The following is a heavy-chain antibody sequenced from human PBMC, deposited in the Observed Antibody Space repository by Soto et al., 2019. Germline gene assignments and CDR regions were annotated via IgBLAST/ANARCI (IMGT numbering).Heavy chain of an antibody. V-gene: IGHV1-18*01. CDR3: ARTTAYETSGYYYHTY. Sequence: ASVTVSCKASGYTFTSYAMHWVRQAPGQRLEWMGWISGYNGNTKYAQKLQGRVTVTTDTSTSTAYMELRSLISDDTAVYYCARTTAYETSGYYYHTYWGQGTQVTVSS. CDR1: GYTFTSYA. J-gene: IGHJ4*02. CDR2: ISGYNGNT. D-gene: IGHD3-22*01.